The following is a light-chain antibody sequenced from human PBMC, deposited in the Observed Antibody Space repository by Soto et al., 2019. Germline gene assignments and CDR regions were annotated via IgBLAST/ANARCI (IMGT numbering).Light chain of an antibody. V-gene: IGKV1-39*01. CDR1: QSIRNY. Sequence: DIRMTQSRSSLSASVGDRVTIACRASQSIRNYLSWYQQKPGKAPKLLIYAASNLQGGVPSRFSGSGSGTDFTLTISTLQPEDFATYYCQQSYSTPYTFGQGTKLEIK. CDR3: QQSYSTPYT. CDR2: AAS. J-gene: IGKJ2*01.